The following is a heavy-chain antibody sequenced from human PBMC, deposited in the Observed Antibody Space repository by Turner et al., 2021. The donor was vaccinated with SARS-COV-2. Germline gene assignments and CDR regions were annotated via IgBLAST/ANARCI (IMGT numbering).Heavy chain of an antibody. J-gene: IGHJ4*02. CDR2: ICAYNGDT. V-gene: IGHV1-18*04. Sequence: QRVQSGAQVPSPGASVKAPCTASGYTVTRYGISWVRQGPGQGLEGMGLICAYNGDTNEAKKLQGSVNMTTNTSTGTAYMELRGLRSDDTAVYNCARDAASDTSSGLGGYFDYWGQGTLVTVSS. CDR1: GYTVTRYG. D-gene: IGHD6-19*01. CDR3: ARDAASDTSSGLGGYFDY.